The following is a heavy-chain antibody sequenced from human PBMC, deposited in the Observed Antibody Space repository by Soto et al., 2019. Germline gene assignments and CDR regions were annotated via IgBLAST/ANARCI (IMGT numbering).Heavy chain of an antibody. V-gene: IGHV3-11*06. J-gene: IGHJ6*02. Sequence: QVQLVESGGGLVKPGGSLRLSCAASGFTFSDYYMSWIRQAPGKGLEWVSYISSSSSYTNYADSVKGRFTISRDNSKNTLYLQMNSLRAEDTAVYYCAKDSGSYYPSYYYGMDVWGQGTTVTVSS. D-gene: IGHD1-26*01. CDR2: ISSSSSYT. CDR1: GFTFSDYY. CDR3: AKDSGSYYPSYYYGMDV.